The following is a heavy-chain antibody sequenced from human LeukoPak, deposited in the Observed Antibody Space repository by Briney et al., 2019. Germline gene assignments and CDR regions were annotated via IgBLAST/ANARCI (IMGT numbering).Heavy chain of an antibody. V-gene: IGHV3-48*03. CDR1: GFTFSSYE. D-gene: IGHD3-3*01. CDR2: ISSSGSTI. J-gene: IGHJ4*02. Sequence: GGSLRLSCAASGFTFSSYEMNWVRQAPGKGLEWVSYISSSGSTIYYADSVKGRFTTSRDNAKNSLYLQMNSLRAEDTAVYYCARDPKYITIFGVEGVDYWGQGTLVTVSS. CDR3: ARDPKYITIFGVEGVDY.